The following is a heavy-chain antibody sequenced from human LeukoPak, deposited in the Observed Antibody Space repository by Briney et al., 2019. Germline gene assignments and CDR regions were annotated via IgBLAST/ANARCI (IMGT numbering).Heavy chain of an antibody. V-gene: IGHV3-48*01. CDR2: ISSSSNTI. CDR3: ARDGFDFWSGYPTTVDY. Sequence: PGGSLRLSCVASGFTFSSYSMNWVRQSPGKGLESVSYISSSSNTIYYADSVKGRFTISRDNASNSLYLQMNSLRAEDTAVYYCARDGFDFWSGYPTTVDYWGQGTLVTVSS. J-gene: IGHJ4*02. D-gene: IGHD3-3*01. CDR1: GFTFSSYS.